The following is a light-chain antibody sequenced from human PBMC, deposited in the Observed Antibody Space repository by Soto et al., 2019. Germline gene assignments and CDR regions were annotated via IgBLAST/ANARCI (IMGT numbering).Light chain of an antibody. J-gene: IGKJ4*01. CDR1: QSISSY. CDR2: AAS. CDR3: QQSYSTPLT. V-gene: IGKV1-39*01. Sequence: DIQKTQSPSSLSASVGDRVTITCRASQSISSYLNWYEQKPGKAPKLLIYAASSLQSGVPSRCSGSGSGTDFTLTISRLQPEDFATYYCQQSYSTPLTYGGGTKVEIK.